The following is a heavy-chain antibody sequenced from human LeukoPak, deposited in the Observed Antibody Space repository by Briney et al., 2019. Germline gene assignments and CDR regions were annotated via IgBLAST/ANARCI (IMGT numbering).Heavy chain of an antibody. CDR3: AKIYDYIWGSYRYTESFAFDI. V-gene: IGHV3-23*01. J-gene: IGHJ3*02. D-gene: IGHD3-16*02. Sequence: GGSLRLSCAASGFTFSSYAMSWVRQAPGKGLEWVSAISGSGGSTYYADSVKGRFTISRDNSKNTLYLQMNSLRAEDTAVYYCAKIYDYIWGSYRYTESFAFDIWGQRTMVTVSS. CDR1: GFTFSSYA. CDR2: ISGSGGST.